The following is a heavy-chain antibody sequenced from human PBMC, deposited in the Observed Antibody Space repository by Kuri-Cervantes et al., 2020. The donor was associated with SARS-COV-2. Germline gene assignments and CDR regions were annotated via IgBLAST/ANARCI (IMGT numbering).Heavy chain of an antibody. CDR1: GFTFSSYS. J-gene: IGHJ4*02. Sequence: LSLTCAASGFTFSSYSMNWVRQAPGKGLEWVAVISYDGSNKYYADSVKGRFTISRDNSKNTLYLQMNSLRAEDTAVYYCAKAKTTVTTFDYWGQGTLVTVSS. D-gene: IGHD4-17*01. CDR3: AKAKTTVTTFDY. CDR2: ISYDGSNK. V-gene: IGHV3-30*18.